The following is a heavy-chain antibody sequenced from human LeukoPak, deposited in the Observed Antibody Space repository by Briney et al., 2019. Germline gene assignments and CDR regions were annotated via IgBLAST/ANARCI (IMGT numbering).Heavy chain of an antibody. CDR3: ARDLDWARSSAFEI. Sequence: SVKVSCKASGGTFSSYAISWVRQAPGQGLEWMGGIIPIFGTANYAQKFQGRVTITADKSTSTAYMELSSLRSEDTSVYYCARDLDWARSSAFEICRQGKMITVSS. J-gene: IGHJ3*02. V-gene: IGHV1-69*06. CDR2: IIPIFGTA. D-gene: IGHD3-9*01. CDR1: GGTFSSYA.